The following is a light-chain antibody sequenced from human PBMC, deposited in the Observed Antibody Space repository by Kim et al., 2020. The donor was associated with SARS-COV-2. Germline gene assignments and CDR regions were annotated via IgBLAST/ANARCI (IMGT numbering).Light chain of an antibody. Sequence: GDRVTITCRASQSIGGWLAWYQQKPGKAPKLLIYDASSVESGVPSRFSGNGSGTEFTLTISSLQPDDSATYYCQHHSTYPITFGQGTRL. J-gene: IGKJ5*01. CDR3: QHHSTYPIT. CDR2: DAS. V-gene: IGKV1-5*01. CDR1: QSIGGW.